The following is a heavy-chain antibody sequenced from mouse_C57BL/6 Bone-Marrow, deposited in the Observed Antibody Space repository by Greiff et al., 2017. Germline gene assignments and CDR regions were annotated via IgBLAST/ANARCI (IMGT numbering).Heavy chain of an antibody. CDR2: IYPGGGYT. D-gene: IGHD2-3*01. J-gene: IGHJ1*03. Sequence: QVQLKESGAELVRPGTSVKMSCKASGYTFTNYWIGWAKQRPGHGLEWIGDIYPGGGYTNYNEEFKGKATLTADKSSSTAYMQFSSLTSEDSAIYYCGRGGWKGYFDVWGTGTTVTVSS. V-gene: IGHV1-63*01. CDR1: GYTFTNYW. CDR3: GRGGWKGYFDV.